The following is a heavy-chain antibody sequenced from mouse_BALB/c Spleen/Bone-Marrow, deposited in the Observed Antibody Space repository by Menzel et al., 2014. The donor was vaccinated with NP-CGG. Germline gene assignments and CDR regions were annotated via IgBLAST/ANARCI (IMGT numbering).Heavy chain of an antibody. CDR1: GYTFTSYW. CDR2: IDPSDSYT. D-gene: IGHD2-3*01. Sequence: VQVVESGAELVKPGASVKLSCKASGYTFTSYWMHWVKQRPGQGLEWIGEIDPSDSYTNYNQKFKGKATLTVDKSSSTAYMQLSSLTSEDSAVYFCARWLLRYYAMDDWGQGTPVTVSS. J-gene: IGHJ4*01. V-gene: IGHV1-69*02. CDR3: ARWLLRYYAMDD.